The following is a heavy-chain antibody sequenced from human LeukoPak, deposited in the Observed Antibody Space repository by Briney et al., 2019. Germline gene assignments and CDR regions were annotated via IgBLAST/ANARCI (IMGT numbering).Heavy chain of an antibody. J-gene: IGHJ3*02. V-gene: IGHV4-39*02. CDR3: ARTTVVTPSAFDI. Sequence: PSETLSLTCTVSGGSISSSTYYWGWIRQPPGKGLEWIGSIYYSGSTYYNPSLKSRVTISVDTSKNHFSLKLSSVTAADTAVYYCARTTVVTPSAFDIWGQGTMVTVSP. D-gene: IGHD4-23*01. CDR2: IYYSGST. CDR1: GGSISSSTYY.